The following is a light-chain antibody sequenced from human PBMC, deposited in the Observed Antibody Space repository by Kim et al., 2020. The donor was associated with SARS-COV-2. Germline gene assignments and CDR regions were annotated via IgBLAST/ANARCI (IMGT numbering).Light chain of an antibody. V-gene: IGLV3-21*01. CDR3: QVWDSSRDLRV. CDR2: FDS. Sequence: APEKRARSTWGGEKIGSKNGHWYQQKPGQAPVLVIYFDSDRPSGIPGRFSGSNSGNTATLTISRVESGDEADFYCQVWDSSRDLRVFGGGTQLTVL. CDR1: KIGSKN. J-gene: IGLJ3*02.